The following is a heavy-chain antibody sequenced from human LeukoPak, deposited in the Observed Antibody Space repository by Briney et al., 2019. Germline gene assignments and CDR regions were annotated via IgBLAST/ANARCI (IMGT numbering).Heavy chain of an antibody. CDR1: GGTSSSYA. Sequence: GASVKVSCKASGGTSSSYAISWVRQAPGQGLEWMGGIIPIFGTANYAQKFQGRVTITADESTSTAYMELSSLRSEDTAVYYCARDQVGVVADDAFDIWGQGTMVTVSS. CDR2: IIPIFGTA. D-gene: IGHD2-15*01. CDR3: ARDQVGVVADDAFDI. J-gene: IGHJ3*02. V-gene: IGHV1-69*13.